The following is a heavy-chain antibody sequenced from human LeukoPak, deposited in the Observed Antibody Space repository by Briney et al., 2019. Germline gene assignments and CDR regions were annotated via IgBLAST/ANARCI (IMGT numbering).Heavy chain of an antibody. CDR2: THYSGAT. Sequence: SETLSLTCTVSGGSISSYYWSWLRQPPGKGLEYIGYTHYSGATNYNPSLKSRVTISLDTSGNQFSLKLSSVTAADTAVYYCARDRRGSGSYYSDYWGQGTLVTVSS. D-gene: IGHD3-10*01. CDR3: ARDRRGSGSYYSDY. CDR1: GGSISSYY. J-gene: IGHJ4*02. V-gene: IGHV4-59*01.